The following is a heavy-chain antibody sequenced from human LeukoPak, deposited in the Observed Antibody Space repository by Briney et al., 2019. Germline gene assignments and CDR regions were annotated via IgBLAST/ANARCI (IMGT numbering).Heavy chain of an antibody. CDR3: ARDQGSLTRSWYTGY. V-gene: IGHV1-2*06. J-gene: IGHJ4*02. CDR1: GYTFTGYH. D-gene: IGHD6-13*01. CDR2: VNPYSGDT. Sequence: ASVKVSCKASGYTFTGYHIHWVRQAPGQGLEWMGRVNPYSGDTNFAQKFQGRVTMTRDTSITTAYMDLSSLTPDDTAVYFCARDQGSLTRSWYTGYWGQGTQVTVSS.